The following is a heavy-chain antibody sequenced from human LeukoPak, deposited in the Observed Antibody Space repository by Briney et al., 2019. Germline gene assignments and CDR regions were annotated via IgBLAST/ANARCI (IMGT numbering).Heavy chain of an antibody. CDR3: AREGSGFDI. J-gene: IGHJ3*02. CDR1: GFTFSGHW. D-gene: IGHD2-15*01. V-gene: IGHV3-7*01. Sequence: GGSLRLSFAASGFTFSGHWMSWVRQAPGKGLQWVANIKQDGSVQYYVDSVEGRFTISRDNAENSLYLQMDSLRAEDTAVYYCAREGSGFDIWGQGTVVIVS. CDR2: IKQDGSVQ.